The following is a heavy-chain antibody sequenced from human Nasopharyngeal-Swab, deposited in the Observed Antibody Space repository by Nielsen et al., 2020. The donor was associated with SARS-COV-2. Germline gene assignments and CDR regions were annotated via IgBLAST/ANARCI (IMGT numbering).Heavy chain of an antibody. CDR1: GGSISSGSYY. Sequence: SETLSLTCTVSGGSISSGSYYWSWIRQPAGKGLEWIGRMYTSGSTTYNPSLKSRVTISVDTSKNQLSLKLSSVTAADTAVYYCARRVVPAAEFDPWGQGTLVTVSS. CDR3: ARRVVPAAEFDP. J-gene: IGHJ5*02. V-gene: IGHV4-61*02. D-gene: IGHD2-2*01. CDR2: MYTSGST.